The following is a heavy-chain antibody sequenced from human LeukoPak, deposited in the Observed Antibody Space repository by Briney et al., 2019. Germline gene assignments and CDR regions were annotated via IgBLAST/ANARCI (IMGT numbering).Heavy chain of an antibody. Sequence: GGSLRLSCAASGFTFSSYAMSWVRQAPGKGLEWVSAISGSGGSTYYADSVKGRFTISRDNSKNSLYLQMNSLRAEDAAVYYCATGSVRYSASWYSQEGDYWGQGTLVTVSS. D-gene: IGHD6-13*01. CDR2: ISGSGGST. V-gene: IGHV3-23*01. J-gene: IGHJ4*02. CDR3: ATGSVRYSASWYSQEGDY. CDR1: GFTFSSYA.